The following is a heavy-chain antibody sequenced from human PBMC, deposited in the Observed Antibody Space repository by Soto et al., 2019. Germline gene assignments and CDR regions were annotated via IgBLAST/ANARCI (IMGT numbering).Heavy chain of an antibody. V-gene: IGHV3-43*01. Sequence: PGGSLRLSCAASGFTFDDYTMHWVRQAPGKGLEWVSLISWDGGSTYYADSVKGRFTISRDNSKNSLYLQMNSLRTEDTALYYCAKDMAGSGSYYKPFYYYYYGMDVWGQGTTVTVSS. J-gene: IGHJ6*02. CDR3: AKDMAGSGSYYKPFYYYYYGMDV. CDR2: ISWDGGST. D-gene: IGHD3-10*01. CDR1: GFTFDDYT.